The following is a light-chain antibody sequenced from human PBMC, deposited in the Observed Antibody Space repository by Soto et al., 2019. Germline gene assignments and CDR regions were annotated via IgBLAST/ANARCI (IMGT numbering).Light chain of an antibody. Sequence: ESVLSQSPATLSLYPGERATVSCRASQSFSSYLAWYHQKPGQAPRLLIYDASHRATGIPARFSGSGSGTEFTLTPSSLQSEDFAVYYCQQYNDWPRTFGQGSKAHIK. CDR1: QSFSSY. CDR2: DAS. J-gene: IGKJ1*01. V-gene: IGKV3D-15*01. CDR3: QQYNDWPRT.